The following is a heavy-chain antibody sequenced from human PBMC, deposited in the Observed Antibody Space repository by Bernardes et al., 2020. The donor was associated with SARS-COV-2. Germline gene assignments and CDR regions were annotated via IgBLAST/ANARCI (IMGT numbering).Heavy chain of an antibody. D-gene: IGHD5-12*01. CDR2: IKQVGSEK. Sequence: GSLRLSCAASGFTFNSYWMSWVRQAPGKGLEWVANIKQVGSEKYYVDSVKGRFTISRDNAKNSLYLQMNSLRAEDTAVYYCARVRDGYNYYFDYWGQGTLVTVSS. CDR3: ARVRDGYNYYFDY. J-gene: IGHJ4*02. CDR1: GFTFNSYW. V-gene: IGHV3-7*01.